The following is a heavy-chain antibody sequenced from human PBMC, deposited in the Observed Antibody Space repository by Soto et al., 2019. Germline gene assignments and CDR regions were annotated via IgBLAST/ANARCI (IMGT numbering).Heavy chain of an antibody. CDR1: GFTFSSYS. J-gene: IGHJ3*02. CDR3: ARDYYDFWSGYYRDDAFDI. D-gene: IGHD3-3*01. Sequence: GGSLRLSCAASGFTFSSYSMNWVRQAPGKGLEWVSYISSSSSTIYYADSVKGRFTISRDNAKNSLYLQMNSLRDEDTAVYYCARDYYDFWSGYYRDDAFDIWGQGTMVTVSS. V-gene: IGHV3-48*02. CDR2: ISSSSSTI.